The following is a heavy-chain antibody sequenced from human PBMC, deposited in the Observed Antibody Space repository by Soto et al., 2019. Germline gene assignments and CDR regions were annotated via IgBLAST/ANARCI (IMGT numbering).Heavy chain of an antibody. D-gene: IGHD6-13*01. J-gene: IGHJ4*02. CDR3: ARDQELPEY. CDR2: ISGSDGGT. V-gene: IGHV3-23*01. CDR1: GFTFSLYA. Sequence: EVELLESGGGLVQPGGSLRLSCAASGFTFSLYAMSWVRQAPGKGLEWVSHISGSDGGTYYADSVKGRFTISRDKSKNTLYLQMNSLRAEDSAVYYCARDQELPEYWGQGTLVTVSS.